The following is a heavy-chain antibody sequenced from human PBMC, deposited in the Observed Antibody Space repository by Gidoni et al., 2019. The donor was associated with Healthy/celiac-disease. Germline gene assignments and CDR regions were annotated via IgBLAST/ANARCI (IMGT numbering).Heavy chain of an antibody. CDR2: ISSSSSYI. D-gene: IGHD3-3*01. J-gene: IGHJ6*02. V-gene: IGHV3-21*01. Sequence: EVQLVESGGGLVKPGGSLRLSCAASGFTFSSYSMNWVRQAPGKGLEWVSSISSSSSYIYYADSVKGRFTISRDNAKNSLYLQMNSLRAEDTAVYYCARGLEWLSTYYYYGMDVWGQGTTVTVSS. CDR3: ARGLEWLSTYYYYGMDV. CDR1: GFTFSSYS.